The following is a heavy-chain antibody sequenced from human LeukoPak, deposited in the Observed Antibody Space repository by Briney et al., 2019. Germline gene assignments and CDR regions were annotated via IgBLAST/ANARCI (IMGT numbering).Heavy chain of an antibody. CDR2: ISGSGGST. V-gene: IGHV3-23*01. CDR3: ARGGGYSGYDYVDWFDP. Sequence: GGSLRLSCAASGFTFSSYAMSWVRQAPGKGLEWVSAISGSGGSTYYADSVKGRFTISRDNSKNTLYLQMNSLRAEDTAVYYCARGGGYSGYDYVDWFDPWGQGTLVTVSS. CDR1: GFTFSSYA. D-gene: IGHD5-12*01. J-gene: IGHJ5*02.